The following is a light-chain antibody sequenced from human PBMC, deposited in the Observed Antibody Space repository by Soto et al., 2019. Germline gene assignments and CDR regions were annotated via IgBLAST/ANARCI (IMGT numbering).Light chain of an antibody. CDR3: CSYAGSSTFPYV. Sequence: QSALTQPASVSGSPGQSITISCTGTSSDVGSYNLVSWYQHHPGKAPKLMIYEVSKRPSGVSNRFSGSKSGNTASLTISGPQAEDEADYYCCSYAGSSTFPYVFGTGTKVTVL. CDR1: SSDVGSYNL. CDR2: EVS. J-gene: IGLJ1*01. V-gene: IGLV2-23*02.